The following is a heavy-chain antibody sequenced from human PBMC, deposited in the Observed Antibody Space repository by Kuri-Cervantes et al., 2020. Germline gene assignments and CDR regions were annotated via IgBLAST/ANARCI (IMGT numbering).Heavy chain of an antibody. Sequence: GESLKISCAASGFTFSNYEMNWVRQAPGKGLEWVSYISSTGSTLYYADSVKGRFTISRDNAKNSLYLQMNSLRAEDTAVYYCARDFFQTTTVTTSFDYWGQGTLVTVSS. CDR2: ISSTGSTL. D-gene: IGHD4-17*01. CDR1: GFTFSNYE. CDR3: ARDFFQTTTVTTSFDY. J-gene: IGHJ4*02. V-gene: IGHV3-48*03.